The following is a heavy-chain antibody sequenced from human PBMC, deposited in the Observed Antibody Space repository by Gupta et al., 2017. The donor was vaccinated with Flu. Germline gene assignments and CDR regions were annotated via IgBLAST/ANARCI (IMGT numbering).Heavy chain of an antibody. V-gene: IGHV4-31*03. J-gene: IGHJ5*02. Sequence: QVQLQESGPGLVKPSQTLSLTCTVSGGSISSGGYYWSWIRQHPGKGLEWIGYIYYSGSTYYNPSLKSRVTISVDTSKNQFSLKLSSVTAADTAVYYCARGIRDFWSGYPQKNWFDPWGQGTLVTVSS. CDR1: GGSISSGGYY. CDR3: ARGIRDFWSGYPQKNWFDP. D-gene: IGHD3-3*01. CDR2: IYYSGST.